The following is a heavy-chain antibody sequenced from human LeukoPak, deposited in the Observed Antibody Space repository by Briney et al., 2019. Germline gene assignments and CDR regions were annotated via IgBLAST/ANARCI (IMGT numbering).Heavy chain of an antibody. Sequence: SETLSLTCAVYGGSFSGYYGSWIRQPPGKGLEWIGEINHSGSTNYNPSLKSRVTISVDTSKNQFSLKLSSATAADTAVYYCARGGDIVVVVAASGFDYWGQGTLVTVSS. CDR2: INHSGST. CDR3: ARGGDIVVVVAASGFDY. CDR1: GGSFSGYY. V-gene: IGHV4-34*01. J-gene: IGHJ4*02. D-gene: IGHD2-15*01.